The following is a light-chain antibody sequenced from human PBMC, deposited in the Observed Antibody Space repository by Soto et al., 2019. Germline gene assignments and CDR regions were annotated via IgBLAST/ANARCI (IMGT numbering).Light chain of an antibody. CDR2: ELT. CDR3: TLYVGRNRLL. V-gene: IGLV2-8*01. Sequence: QSALTQPPSASGSPGQSVTISCTGTSTDVYGSNFVSWYQQHPGTAPKLLFYELTKRPSGVPDRFSGSTSGNTASLTVSGLQAEDEADYYCTLYVGRNRLLFGAGTKLTVL. CDR1: STDVYGSNF. J-gene: IGLJ1*01.